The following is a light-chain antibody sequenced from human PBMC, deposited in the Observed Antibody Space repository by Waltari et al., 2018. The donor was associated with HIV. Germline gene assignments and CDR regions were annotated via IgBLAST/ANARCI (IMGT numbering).Light chain of an antibody. CDR3: CSYAGSYTGV. J-gene: IGLJ2*01. CDR1: SSDVGGYHY. CDR2: DVS. V-gene: IGLV2-11*01. Sequence: QSALTQPRSVSGSPGQSVTISCTGPSSDVGGYHYVSWYQQHPGKAPKLMIYDVSKRPSGVPDRFSGYKSGNTASLTISGLQAEDEADYYCCSYAGSYTGVFGGGTKLTVL.